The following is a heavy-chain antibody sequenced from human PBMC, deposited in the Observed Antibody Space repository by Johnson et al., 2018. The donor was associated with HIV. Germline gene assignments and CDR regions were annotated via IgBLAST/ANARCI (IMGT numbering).Heavy chain of an antibody. CDR3: AREGGAVARRAFDI. CDR2: ISFDGSNK. J-gene: IGHJ3*02. V-gene: IGHV3-30-3*01. Sequence: QVQLVESGGGVVQPGRSLRLSCAASGFTFRTFPMHWVRQAPGKGLEWMAFISFDGSNKYYADSVKGRFTISRDNSKNTLYLQMNSLRAEDTAVYYCAREGGAVARRAFDIWGQVTMVTVSS. CDR1: GFTFRTFP. D-gene: IGHD6-19*01.